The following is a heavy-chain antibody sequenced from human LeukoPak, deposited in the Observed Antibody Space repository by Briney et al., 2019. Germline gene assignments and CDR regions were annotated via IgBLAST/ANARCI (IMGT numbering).Heavy chain of an antibody. Sequence: ASETLSLTCTVSGGSVSRYYWSWIRQPPGKGLEWIGYIYYSGTTSYNPSLKSRVSISVDTSRNQFSLNLRSVTAADTAVYYCAKIEVGRFDPWGQGTLVTVSS. D-gene: IGHD1-26*01. CDR1: GGSVSRYY. CDR3: AKIEVGRFDP. V-gene: IGHV4-59*02. J-gene: IGHJ5*02. CDR2: IYYSGTT.